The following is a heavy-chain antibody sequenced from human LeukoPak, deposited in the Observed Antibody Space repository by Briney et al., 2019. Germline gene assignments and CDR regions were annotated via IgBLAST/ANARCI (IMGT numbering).Heavy chain of an antibody. CDR1: GGSMSSYY. J-gene: IGHJ3*02. CDR3: AGSTYYYDSSGSPDAFDI. D-gene: IGHD3-22*01. CDR2: IYTSGST. V-gene: IGHV4-4*07. Sequence: SETLSLTCTVSGGSMSSYYWSWIRQPAGNGLGWIGRIYTSGSTNYNPSLKSRVTMSGDKSKNQFSLKLISVTAADTAVYYCAGSTYYYDSSGSPDAFDIWGQGTMVTVSS.